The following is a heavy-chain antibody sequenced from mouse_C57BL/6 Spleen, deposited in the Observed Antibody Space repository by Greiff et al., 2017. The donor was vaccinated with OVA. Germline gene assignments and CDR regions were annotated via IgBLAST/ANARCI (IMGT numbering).Heavy chain of an antibody. D-gene: IGHD2-2*01. J-gene: IGHJ1*03. V-gene: IGHV1-39*01. CDR3: ARGDYGYDDWYFDV. CDR2: INPNYGTT. Sequence: EVQGVESGPELVKPGASVKISCKASGYSFTDYNMNWVKQSNGKSLEWIGVINPNYGTTSYNQKFKGKATLTVDQSSSTAYMQLNSLTSEDSAVYYSARGDYGYDDWYFDVWGTGTTVTVSS. CDR1: GYSFTDYN.